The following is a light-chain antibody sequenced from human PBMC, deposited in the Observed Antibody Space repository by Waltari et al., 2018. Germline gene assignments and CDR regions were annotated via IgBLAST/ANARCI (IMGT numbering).Light chain of an antibody. CDR2: GAS. CDR3: QHYVRLPVT. V-gene: IGKV3-20*01. J-gene: IGKJ1*01. CDR1: QSVGRA. Sequence: EIVLTQSPGTLSLSPGERATLSCWASQSVGRALAWYQQKRGQAPRLLIYGASTRASGIPDRFSGSASGTDFSLTINRLEPEDFAVYYCQHYVRLPVTFGQGTKVEIK.